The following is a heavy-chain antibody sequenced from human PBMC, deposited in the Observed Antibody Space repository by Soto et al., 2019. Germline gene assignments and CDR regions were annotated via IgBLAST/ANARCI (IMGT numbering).Heavy chain of an antibody. J-gene: IGHJ4*02. CDR2: MSGSGDST. CDR1: GFTFSSYV. D-gene: IGHD5-12*01. Sequence: EVQLLESGGGLVQPGGSLRLSCAASGFTFSSYVMTWVRQAPGMGLEWVSLMSGSGDSTYYADSVKGRFTISRDNSKNTVYLQMNSLRGEDTAAYYCAKGGYTKLSVYFDFWGQGALVTVSS. V-gene: IGHV3-23*01. CDR3: AKGGYTKLSVYFDF.